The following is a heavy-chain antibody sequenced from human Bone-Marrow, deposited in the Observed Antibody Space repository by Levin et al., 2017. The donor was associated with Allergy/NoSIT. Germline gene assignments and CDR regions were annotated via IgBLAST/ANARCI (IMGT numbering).Heavy chain of an antibody. V-gene: IGHV4-39*07. J-gene: IGHJ4*02. CDR2: VYYGGTT. CDR1: GDSIRSNNFF. CDR3: ARGRDGYKSHFDY. D-gene: IGHD5-24*01. Sequence: SETLSLTCIVSGDSIRSNNFFWGWIRQPPGKGLQWIGYVYYGGTTFFNPSLESRVSMSVDTSNNHFSLKLKSVTAADTAVYYCARGRDGYKSHFDYWGQGTLVSVSS.